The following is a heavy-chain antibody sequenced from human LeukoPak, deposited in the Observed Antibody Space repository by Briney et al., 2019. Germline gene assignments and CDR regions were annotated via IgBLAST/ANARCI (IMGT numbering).Heavy chain of an antibody. Sequence: SETPSLTCAVSGGSISSSNWWSWVRQPPGKGLEWIGEIYHSGSTNYNPSLKSRVTISVDKSKNQFSLKLSSVTAADTAVYYCARYYYDISYYYYMDVWGKGTTVTVSS. D-gene: IGHD3-22*01. V-gene: IGHV4-4*02. J-gene: IGHJ6*03. CDR1: GGSISSSNW. CDR2: IYHSGST. CDR3: ARYYYDISYYYYMDV.